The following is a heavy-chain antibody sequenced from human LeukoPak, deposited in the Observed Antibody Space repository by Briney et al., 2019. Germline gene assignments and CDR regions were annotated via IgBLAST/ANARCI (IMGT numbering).Heavy chain of an antibody. J-gene: IGHJ4*02. D-gene: IGHD3-9*01. V-gene: IGHV4-34*01. CDR3: ARDWGWLLSGPD. CDR1: GGSFSGYH. Sequence: SETLSLTCAVYGGSFSGYHWSWIRQPPGKGLEWIGEINHSGSTNYNPSLKSRVTISVDTSKNQFSLKLSSVTAADTAVYYCARDWGWLLSGPDWGQGTLVTVSS. CDR2: INHSGST.